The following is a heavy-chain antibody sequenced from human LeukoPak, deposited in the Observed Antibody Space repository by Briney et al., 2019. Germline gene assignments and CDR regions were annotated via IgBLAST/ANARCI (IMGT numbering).Heavy chain of an antibody. V-gene: IGHV1-69-2*01. CDR3: ATDVGYTGYGAYDC. CDR1: GYTFTSYS. J-gene: IGHJ4*02. CDR2: VDPEDGET. Sequence: ASVKVSCKASGYTFTSYSISWVRQAPGKGLEWMGLVDPEDGETIYAEKFQGRVTITADTSADTAYMELSSLRCEDTAVYYCATDVGYTGYGAYDCWGQGTLVTVSS. D-gene: IGHD5-12*01.